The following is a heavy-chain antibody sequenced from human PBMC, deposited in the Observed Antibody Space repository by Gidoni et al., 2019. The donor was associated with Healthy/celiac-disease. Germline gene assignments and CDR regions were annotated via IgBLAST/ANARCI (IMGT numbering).Heavy chain of an antibody. CDR1: GFTFSSYA. CDR2: ISGSGGST. J-gene: IGHJ4*02. CDR3: AKDYLRSKQWLVRNPFDY. Sequence: EVQLLESGGGLVQPGGSLRLSCAASGFTFSSYALSWVRQAPGKGLEWVSAISGSGGSTYYADSVKGRFTISRDNSKNTLYLQMNSLRAEDTAVYYCAKDYLRSKQWLVRNPFDYWGQGTLVTVSS. V-gene: IGHV3-23*01. D-gene: IGHD6-19*01.